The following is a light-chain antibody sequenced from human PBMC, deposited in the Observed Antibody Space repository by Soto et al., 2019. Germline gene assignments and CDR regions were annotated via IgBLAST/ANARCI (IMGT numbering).Light chain of an antibody. CDR2: GAS. J-gene: IGKJ2*01. Sequence: EVVLTQSPVTLSLSPGERAALSCRASQSISSSFLAWYQHKPGQAPRLPIHGASSRATGIPDRFSGSGSGTDFTLTISRLDPEDFAVYYCQLYGSSLVTFGQGTKVDIK. CDR1: QSISSSF. V-gene: IGKV3-20*01. CDR3: QLYGSSLVT.